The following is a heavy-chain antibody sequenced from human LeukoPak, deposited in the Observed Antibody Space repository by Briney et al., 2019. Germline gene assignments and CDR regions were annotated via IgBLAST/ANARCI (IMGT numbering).Heavy chain of an antibody. CDR1: GFIFSNYG. CDR3: AKVPMDAGWLVLDY. J-gene: IGHJ4*02. D-gene: IGHD6-19*01. Sequence: GGSLRLSCAASGFIFSNYGMHWVRQAPGKGLEWVAVIAYDGSNKYYSDSVKGRFTISRDNSKNTLYLQMNSLRAEDTAVYYCAKVPMDAGWLVLDYWGQGTLVTVSS. V-gene: IGHV3-30*18. CDR2: IAYDGSNK.